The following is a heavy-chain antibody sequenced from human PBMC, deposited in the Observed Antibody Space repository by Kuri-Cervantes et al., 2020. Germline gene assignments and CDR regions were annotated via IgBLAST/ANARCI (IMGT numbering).Heavy chain of an antibody. J-gene: IGHJ4*02. CDR3: ARQVDGGSCDY. V-gene: IGHV3-33*01. D-gene: IGHD2-15*01. CDR2: IWYDGSNK. Sequence: LSLTCAASGLTFSSYGMHWVRQAPGKGLEWVAVIWYDGSNKYYADSVKGRFTISRDNSKNTLYLQMNSLRAEDTAVYYCARQVDGGSCDYWGQGTLVTVSS. CDR1: GLTFSSYG.